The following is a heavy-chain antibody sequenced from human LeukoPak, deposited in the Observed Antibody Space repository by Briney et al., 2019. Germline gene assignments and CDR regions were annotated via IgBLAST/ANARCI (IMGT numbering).Heavy chain of an antibody. D-gene: IGHD2-8*02. V-gene: IGHV3-9*01. CDR1: GFTFDDYA. CDR3: AKGASRDGGVSGA. Sequence: PGGSLRLSCAASGFTFDDYAMRWVRQAPGKGLEWVAGISWNSGSIGYADSVRGRFTISRDNAKNSLCLQMNSLRAEDTALYYCAKGASRDGGVSGAWGQGTLVTVSS. CDR2: ISWNSGSI. J-gene: IGHJ5*02.